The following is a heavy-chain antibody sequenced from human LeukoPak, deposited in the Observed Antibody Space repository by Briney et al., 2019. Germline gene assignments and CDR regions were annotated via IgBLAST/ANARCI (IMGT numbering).Heavy chain of an antibody. V-gene: IGHV3-30*02. CDR2: IHYDGYTT. CDR3: AELGITMIGGV. J-gene: IGHJ6*04. CDR1: GFPLSTYG. D-gene: IGHD3-10*02. Sequence: GGSLRLSCVTSGFPLSTYGVHWVRQAPGSGLEWLAYIHYDGYTTNYADSVKGRFTISRENSKNTLYLQMNSLRAEDTAVYYCAELGITMIGGVWGKGTTVTISS.